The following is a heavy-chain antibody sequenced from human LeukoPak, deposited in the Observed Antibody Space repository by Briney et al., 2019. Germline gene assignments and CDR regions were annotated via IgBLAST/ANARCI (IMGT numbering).Heavy chain of an antibody. CDR3: AKHCDSSGQYLNCIDT. CDR1: GFTFSTYA. J-gene: IGHJ5*02. Sequence: GGSLRLSCAASGFTFSTYAMSWVRQAPGKGLEWVSGITGGGSYTYYADAVKGRFTISRDNSKNTVYLQINSLRADDTATFYCAKHCDSSGQYLNCIDTWGQGTLVIVS. D-gene: IGHD3-22*01. V-gene: IGHV3-23*01. CDR2: ITGGGSYT.